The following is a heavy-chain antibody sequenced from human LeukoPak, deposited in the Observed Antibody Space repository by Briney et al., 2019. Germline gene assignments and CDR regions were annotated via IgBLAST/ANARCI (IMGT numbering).Heavy chain of an antibody. Sequence: GGSLRLSCAASGFTFSSSAMSWVRQAPGKGLEWVSAISNNGGYTYYADSVQGRFTISRDNSKSTLCLQMNSLRAEDTAVYYCVSPVFINFWGQGTLVTVSS. CDR1: GFTFSSSA. CDR3: VSPVFINF. V-gene: IGHV3-23*01. CDR2: ISNNGGYT. D-gene: IGHD1-14*01. J-gene: IGHJ4*01.